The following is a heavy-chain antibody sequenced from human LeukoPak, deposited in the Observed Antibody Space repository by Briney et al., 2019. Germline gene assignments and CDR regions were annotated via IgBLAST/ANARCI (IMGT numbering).Heavy chain of an antibody. CDR1: GFTLSSTW. CDR2: ISHDGRNK. D-gene: IGHD2-15*01. CDR3: ARGYCSGGSCYFDY. J-gene: IGHJ4*02. Sequence: GGSLRLSCAASGFTLSSTWMHWVRQAPGKGLEWVAVISHDGRNKNYADSVKGRFTISRDNSKNTLYLQMNSLRAEDTAVYYCARGYCSGGSCYFDYWGQGTLVTVSS. V-gene: IGHV3-30*03.